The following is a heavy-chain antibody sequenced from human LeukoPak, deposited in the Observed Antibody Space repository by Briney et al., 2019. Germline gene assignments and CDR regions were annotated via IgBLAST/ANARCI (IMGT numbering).Heavy chain of an antibody. Sequence: PGGSLRLSCKGSGYSFTSYWIGWVRQMPGKGLEWMGIIYPGDSDTRYSPSFQGQVTISADKSISTAYLQWSSLKASDTAMYYCARSRRPAHSGSYPDYWGQGTLVTVSS. CDR2: IYPGDSDT. V-gene: IGHV5-51*01. CDR3: ARSRRPAHSGSYPDY. J-gene: IGHJ4*02. CDR1: GYSFTSYW. D-gene: IGHD1-26*01.